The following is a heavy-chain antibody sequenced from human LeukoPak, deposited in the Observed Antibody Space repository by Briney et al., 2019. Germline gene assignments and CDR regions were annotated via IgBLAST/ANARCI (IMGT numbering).Heavy chain of an antibody. Sequence: SETLSLTRTVSGGSISSYYWSWIRQPPGKGLEWIGYIYTSGSTNYNPSLKSRVTISVDTSKNQFSLKLGSVTAADTAVYYCVRRSHGDYFDYWGQGTLVTVSS. CDR1: GGSISSYY. CDR2: IYTSGST. CDR3: VRRSHGDYFDY. V-gene: IGHV4-4*09. D-gene: IGHD3-16*01. J-gene: IGHJ4*02.